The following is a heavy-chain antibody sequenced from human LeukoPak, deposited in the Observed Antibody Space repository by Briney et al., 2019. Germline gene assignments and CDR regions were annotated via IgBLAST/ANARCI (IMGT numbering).Heavy chain of an antibody. CDR1: GFTVYSYA. J-gene: IGHJ4*02. CDR2: IRGSGVAT. CDR3: ASRVDTTLV. Sequence: GGSLRLSCAASGFTVYSYAMSWVRQAPGKGLEWVSAIRGSGVATFYADSVKGRFTISRYNSRNTLYLQMNSLRAEDTAVYFCASRVDTTLVWGQGTLVTVSS. D-gene: IGHD1-1*01. V-gene: IGHV3-23*01.